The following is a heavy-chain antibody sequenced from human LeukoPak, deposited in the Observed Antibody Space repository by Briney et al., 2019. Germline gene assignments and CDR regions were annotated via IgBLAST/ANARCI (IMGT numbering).Heavy chain of an antibody. Sequence: GGSLRLSCAASGFTFSSYAMSWVRQAPGKGPELVSAISGSSGSTYYADSVKGRFTISRDNAKNSLYLQMNSLRADDTAVYYCARFAAGGSYYYYMDVWGKGTTVTVSS. V-gene: IGHV3-23*01. CDR2: ISGSSGST. D-gene: IGHD3-10*01. CDR1: GFTFSSYA. CDR3: ARFAAGGSYYYYMDV. J-gene: IGHJ6*03.